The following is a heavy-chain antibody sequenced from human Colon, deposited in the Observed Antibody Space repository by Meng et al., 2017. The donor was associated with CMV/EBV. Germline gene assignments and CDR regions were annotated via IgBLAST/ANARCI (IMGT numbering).Heavy chain of an antibody. CDR3: ARGYYDDDGYNKYACDI. CDR1: TLTTYD. Sequence: TLTTYDIHWVRQATGQGLEWMAWMNPNSGNAAFAPKFQGRVSMTSDTSTSTAYMELSGLQFEDTAVYYCARGYYDDDGYNKYACDIWGQGTMVTVSS. J-gene: IGHJ3*02. V-gene: IGHV1-8*02. CDR2: MNPNSGNA. D-gene: IGHD3-22*01.